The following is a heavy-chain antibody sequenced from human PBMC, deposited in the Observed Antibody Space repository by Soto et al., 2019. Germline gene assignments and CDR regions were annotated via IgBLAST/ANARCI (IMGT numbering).Heavy chain of an antibody. CDR1: GYTFTNYA. CDR2: INAGNGNT. V-gene: IGHV1-3*05. Sequence: QVQLVQSGAEEKKPGASVKVSCKASGYTFTNYATHWVRQAPGQRLEWMGWINAGNGNTKYSQKFQGRVTITRDTSASTAYLELSSLRSEDPAVYYCARVSGYYLPDYWGQGTRVTVSS. D-gene: IGHD5-12*01. J-gene: IGHJ4*02. CDR3: ARVSGYYLPDY.